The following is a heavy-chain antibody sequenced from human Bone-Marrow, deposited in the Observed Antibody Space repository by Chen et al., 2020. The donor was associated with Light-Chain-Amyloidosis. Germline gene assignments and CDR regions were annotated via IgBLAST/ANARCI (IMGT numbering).Heavy chain of an antibody. V-gene: IGHV3-23*04. CDR2: IRGRGGSR. Sequence: EVQLVESGGGLLQRGGSLRLSCAASGFAFSSYAMSWVRQAPGRGLEWVSTIRGRGGSRYYGDSVKCRLTISRDNSKNALLLQMNSLRAEDTAVYYCAKDISYDDILPGYPADAFDIWGQGTMVTVSS. D-gene: IGHD3-9*01. J-gene: IGHJ3*02. CDR3: AKDISYDDILPGYPADAFDI. CDR1: GFAFSSYA.